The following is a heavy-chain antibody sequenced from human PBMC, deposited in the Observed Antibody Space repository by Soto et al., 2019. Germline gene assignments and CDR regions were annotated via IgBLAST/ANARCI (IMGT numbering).Heavy chain of an antibody. Sequence: EVQLLESGGGLVQPGGSLRLSCAASGFTFSSYAMSWVRQAPGKGLEWVSAISGSGGSTYYADSVKGRFTISRDNSKNTLYLKMNSLRAEDTAVYYCAKGIVEWVDAPGHFDYWGQGTLVTVSS. D-gene: IGHD1-26*01. CDR1: GFTFSSYA. CDR3: AKGIVEWVDAPGHFDY. CDR2: ISGSGGST. V-gene: IGHV3-23*01. J-gene: IGHJ4*02.